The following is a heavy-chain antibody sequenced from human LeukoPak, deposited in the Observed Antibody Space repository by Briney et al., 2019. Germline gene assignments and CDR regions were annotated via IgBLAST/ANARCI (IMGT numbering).Heavy chain of an antibody. V-gene: IGHV3-23*01. CDR1: EFTFSNYG. D-gene: IGHD6-19*01. J-gene: IGHJ4*02. CDR2: ISGGGGGT. CDR3: AKGRYTSGRNFDH. Sequence: PGGSLRLSCAASEFTFSNYGMSWVRQAPGKGKGLEWVSGISGGGGGTYYADSVKGRFTISRDDSKNRLYLQMNSLRAEDTAVYYCAKGRYTSGRNFDHWGQGTLVTVSP.